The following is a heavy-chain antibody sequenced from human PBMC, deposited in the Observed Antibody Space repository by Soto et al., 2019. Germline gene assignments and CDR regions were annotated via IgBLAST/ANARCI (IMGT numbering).Heavy chain of an antibody. CDR3: AREYGSEYYYGMDV. Sequence: QVQLVESGGGVVQPGRSLRLSCAASGFTFSSYGMHWVRQAPGKGLEWVAVIWYDGSNKYYADSVKGRFTISRDNSKNTLYLQMNSLRAEDTAVYYCAREYGSEYYYGMDVWGQVTTVTVSS. CDR2: IWYDGSNK. CDR1: GFTFSSYG. J-gene: IGHJ6*02. D-gene: IGHD1-26*01. V-gene: IGHV3-33*01.